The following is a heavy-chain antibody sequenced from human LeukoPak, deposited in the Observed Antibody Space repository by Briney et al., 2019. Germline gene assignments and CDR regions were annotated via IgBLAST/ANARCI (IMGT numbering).Heavy chain of an antibody. CDR3: ARSVDTAMVNWFDP. Sequence: SETLSLTCAVYGGSFSGYYWSWIRQPPGKGLEWIGEINHSGSTNYNPSLKSRVTISVDTSKNQFSLKLSSVTAADTAVYYCARSVDTAMVNWFDPWGQGTLVTVSS. J-gene: IGHJ5*02. D-gene: IGHD5-18*01. CDR2: INHSGST. CDR1: GGSFSGYY. V-gene: IGHV4-34*01.